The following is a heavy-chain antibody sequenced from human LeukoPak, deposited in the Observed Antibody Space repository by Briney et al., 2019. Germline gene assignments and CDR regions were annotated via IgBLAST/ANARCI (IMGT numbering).Heavy chain of an antibody. V-gene: IGHV3-66*01. Sequence: PGGSLRLSCAASGFTVSSNYMSWVRQAPGKGLEWVSVIYSGGSTYYADSVKGRFTISRDNSKNTLYLQINSLRAEDTAVYYCARGGDYGDFDAFDIWGQGTMVTVSS. CDR3: ARGGDYGDFDAFDI. J-gene: IGHJ3*02. CDR1: GFTVSSNY. D-gene: IGHD4-17*01. CDR2: IYSGGST.